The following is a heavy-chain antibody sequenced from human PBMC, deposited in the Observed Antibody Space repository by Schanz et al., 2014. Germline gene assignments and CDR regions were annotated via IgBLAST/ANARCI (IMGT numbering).Heavy chain of an antibody. CDR1: GGTFSSYA. D-gene: IGHD3-9*01. V-gene: IGHV1-69*04. J-gene: IGHJ6*01. CDR3: ARVQDDILTGSEYYYGMDV. CDR2: IIPILGIA. Sequence: QVQLVQSGAEVKKPGSPVKVSCKSSGGTFSSYAISWVRQAPGQGLEWMGRIIPILGIATYAQKFQGRLTITADKSTSTAYMELSSLRSDDTAVYYCARVQDDILTGSEYYYGMDVWGQGTTVIVSS.